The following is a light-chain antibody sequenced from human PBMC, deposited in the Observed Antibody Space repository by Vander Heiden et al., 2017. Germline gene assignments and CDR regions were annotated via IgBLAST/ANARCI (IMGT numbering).Light chain of an antibody. CDR2: DDS. V-gene: IGLV3-21*02. Sequence: SYVLPHPPSVSVAPGPPARVACAGNNVGSYGVHWYQQHPGQAPVLVVYDDSDRPSGIPARFSGSNSGNTATLTISRVEAGDEADYYCQVWDSSNDHVVFGGGTKLTVL. CDR3: QVWDSSNDHVV. CDR1: NVGSYG. J-gene: IGLJ2*01.